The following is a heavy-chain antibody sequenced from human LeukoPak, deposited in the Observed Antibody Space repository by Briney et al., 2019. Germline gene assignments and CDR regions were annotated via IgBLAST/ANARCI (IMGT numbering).Heavy chain of an antibody. Sequence: GGSLRLSCVAPFSNSALNWVRQAPGKGLEWVSTISNTGGSTYYADSVKGRFTISRDNSNNTLFLQMNSLRAEDTAVCYCALDRGYSSGTRAWGQGALVIVSS. CDR2: ISNTGGST. J-gene: IGHJ5*02. CDR3: ALDRGYSSGTRA. V-gene: IGHV3-23*01. CDR1: FSNSA. D-gene: IGHD5-18*01.